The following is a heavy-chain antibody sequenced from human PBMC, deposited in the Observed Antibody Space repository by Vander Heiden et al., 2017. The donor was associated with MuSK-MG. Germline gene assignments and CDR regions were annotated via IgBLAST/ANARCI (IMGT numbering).Heavy chain of an antibody. D-gene: IGHD3-16*02. CDR3: ARQPAITCVGVIVHFDY. CDR1: GYSISSGYY. CDR2: IYHSGST. Sequence: QVQLQESGPGLVKPSETLSLTCAVSGYSISSGYYWGWIRQPPGKGLEWIGSIYHSGSTYYNPSLKRRVTISVDTSKNQFSLKLSSVTAADTAVYYCARQPAITCVGVIVHFDYWGQGTLVTVSS. J-gene: IGHJ4*02. V-gene: IGHV4-38-2*01.